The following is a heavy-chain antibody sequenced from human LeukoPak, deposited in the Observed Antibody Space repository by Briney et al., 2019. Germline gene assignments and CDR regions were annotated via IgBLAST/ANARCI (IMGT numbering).Heavy chain of an antibody. CDR1: GDSVSSNSAA. CDR2: TYYRSKWYN. Sequence: SQTLSLTCAISGDSVSSNSAAWNWIRQSPSRGLEWLGRTYYRSKWYNDYAVSVKRRITINPDTSKNQFSLQLNSVTPEDTAVYYCARDLLPHYYDMGYYGMDVWGQGTTVTVSS. J-gene: IGHJ6*02. CDR3: ARDLLPHYYDMGYYGMDV. D-gene: IGHD3-22*01. V-gene: IGHV6-1*01.